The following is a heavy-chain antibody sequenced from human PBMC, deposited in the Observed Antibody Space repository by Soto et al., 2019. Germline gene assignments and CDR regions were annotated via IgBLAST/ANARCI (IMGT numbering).Heavy chain of an antibody. CDR2: INHSGST. V-gene: IGHV4-34*01. D-gene: IGHD5-18*01. Sequence: PSETLSLTCAVYGGSFSGYYWSWIRQPPGKGLEWIGEINHSGSTNYNPSLKSRVTISVDTSKNQFSLKLSSVTAADTAVYYCAIPGPRTRYSYGRQNYYYYGMDVWGQGTTVTVSS. J-gene: IGHJ6*02. CDR3: AIPGPRTRYSYGRQNYYYYGMDV. CDR1: GGSFSGYY.